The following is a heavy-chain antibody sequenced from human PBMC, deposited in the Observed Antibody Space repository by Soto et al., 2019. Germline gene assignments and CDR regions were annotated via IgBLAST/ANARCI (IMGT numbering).Heavy chain of an antibody. V-gene: IGHV4-34*01. CDR3: ARRTPKLFNYYYYGMDV. J-gene: IGHJ6*01. D-gene: IGHD1-1*01. Sequence: SETLSLTCAVYGGSFSGYYWSWIRQPPGKGLDWIGEINHSGSTNYNPSLKSRVTISVPTYKNHFSLKLSSVTAADTAVYYCARRTPKLFNYYYYGMDVWGQGTTVT. CDR2: INHSGST. CDR1: GGSFSGYY.